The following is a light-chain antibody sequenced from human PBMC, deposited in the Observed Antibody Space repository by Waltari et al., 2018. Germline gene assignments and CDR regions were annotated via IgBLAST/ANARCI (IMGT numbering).Light chain of an antibody. V-gene: IGLV2-23*02. CDR3: CAYVGGGSLVL. CDR1: SSDIGSKKF. Sequence: QSALSQPASVSGSLGQSITISCTGSSSDIGSKKFVSWYQQHPGNAPKIMMYEVDKGPSGLSDRFSGSKSCNTASLTSSGLQPEDESDYYCCAYVGGGSLVLFGGGTKLTVL. CDR2: EVD. J-gene: IGLJ2*01.